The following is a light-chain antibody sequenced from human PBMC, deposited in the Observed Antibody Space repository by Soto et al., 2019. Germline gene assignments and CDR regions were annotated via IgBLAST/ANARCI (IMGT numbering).Light chain of an antibody. CDR3: SSWTGNNFVV. CDR2: EVT. J-gene: IGLJ2*01. Sequence: QSVLTQPPSASGSPGQSVTISCTGTSSNVGAYNYVSWYQQHPGKAPKLMIYEVTKRPSGVPDRVSDSKSGSTASLTVSGLQAEDEADYYCSSWTGNNFVVFGGGTKLTVL. V-gene: IGLV2-8*01. CDR1: SSNVGAYNY.